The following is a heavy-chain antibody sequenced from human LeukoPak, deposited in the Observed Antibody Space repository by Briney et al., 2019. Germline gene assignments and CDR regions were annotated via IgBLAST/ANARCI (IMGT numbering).Heavy chain of an antibody. D-gene: IGHD2-15*01. CDR1: GDRISSNSAA. Sequence: SQTLSLTCAISGDRISSNSAAWNWIRQSPSRGLEWLGRTYYRSKWYNDYAVSVKSRITINPDTSKNQFSLQLNSVTPEDTAVYYCARAFRGYCSGGSCYYAFDIWGQGTMVTVSS. J-gene: IGHJ3*02. V-gene: IGHV6-1*01. CDR2: TYYRSKWYN. CDR3: ARAFRGYCSGGSCYYAFDI.